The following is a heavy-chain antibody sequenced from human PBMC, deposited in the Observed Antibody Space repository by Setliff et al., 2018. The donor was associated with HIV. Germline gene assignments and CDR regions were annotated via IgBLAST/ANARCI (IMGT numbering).Heavy chain of an antibody. CDR2: INHSGST. V-gene: IGHV4-34*01. Sequence: PSETLSLTCAVYGGSFSGYYWSWIRQSPGKGLEWIGEINHSGSTKYNPSLKSRVTISVDTSNNQFFLELTSVTAADTGLYYCARGRHAGSGAYSGGFYYFDFWGQGALVTVSS. CDR3: ARGRHAGSGAYSGGFYYFDF. J-gene: IGHJ4*02. D-gene: IGHD3-16*01. CDR1: GGSFSGYY.